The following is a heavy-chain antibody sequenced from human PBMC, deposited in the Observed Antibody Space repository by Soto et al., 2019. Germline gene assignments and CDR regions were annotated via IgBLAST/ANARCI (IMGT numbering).Heavy chain of an antibody. CDR1: GFTFSSYS. D-gene: IGHD1-7*01. V-gene: IGHV3-48*02. CDR2: ISSSSSTI. J-gene: IGHJ5*02. Sequence: GGSLRLSCAASGFTFSSYSMNWVRQAPGKGLEWVSYISSSSSTIYYADSVKGRFTISRDNAKNSLYLQMNSLRDEDTAVYYCASGPYNWNYNWFDPWGQGTLVTVSS. CDR3: ASGPYNWNYNWFDP.